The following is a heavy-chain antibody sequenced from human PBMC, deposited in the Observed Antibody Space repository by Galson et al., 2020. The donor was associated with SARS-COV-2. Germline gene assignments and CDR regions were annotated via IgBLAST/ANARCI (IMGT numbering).Heavy chain of an antibody. V-gene: IGHV3-49*04. Sequence: TGGSLRLSCTTSGFNFGDYAMSWVRQAPGKGLEWVGFIRSQAYGGTPQYAESVKGRFTISRDDSKSIAYLQMNSLKTEDTAMYYCTRGFMYYYGSGTYDEDYWGQGALVNVSS. CDR3: TRGFMYYYGSGTYDEDY. D-gene: IGHD3-10*01. CDR2: IRSQAYGGTP. J-gene: IGHJ4*02. CDR1: GFNFGDYA.